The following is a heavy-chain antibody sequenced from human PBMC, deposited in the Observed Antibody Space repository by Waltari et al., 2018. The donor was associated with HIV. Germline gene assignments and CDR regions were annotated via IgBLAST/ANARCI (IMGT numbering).Heavy chain of an antibody. D-gene: IGHD3-9*01. CDR1: GASISSRPSS. J-gene: IGHJ4*02. CDR3: ARHYAWFDILTGSPPTYYFDS. Sequence: QLKLLQSGPGLVKPSETRSLTCIVSGASISSRPSSGFWIGRPPGKGRQYLGSMYYSGSTYYNPSLNSRLTLSADTSKNQFSLRLNSVTAADTAVYYCARHYAWFDILTGSPPTYYFDSWGPGSLVTVS. CDR2: MYYSGST. V-gene: IGHV4-39*01.